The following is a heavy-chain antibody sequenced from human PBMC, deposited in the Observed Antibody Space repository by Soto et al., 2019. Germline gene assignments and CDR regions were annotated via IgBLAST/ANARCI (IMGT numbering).Heavy chain of an antibody. CDR3: ARDEDGYNYGAFDI. J-gene: IGHJ3*02. CDR1: RYTFTNFY. CDR2: INPSGGST. V-gene: IGHV1-46*01. D-gene: IGHD5-12*01. Sequence: ASVKVSCKASRYTFTNFYIHWLRQAPGQGLEWMGIINPSGGSTTYPQKFQGRVTMTRDTSTSTVHMELITLRSEDTAVYYCARDEDGYNYGAFDIWGQGTMVTVSS.